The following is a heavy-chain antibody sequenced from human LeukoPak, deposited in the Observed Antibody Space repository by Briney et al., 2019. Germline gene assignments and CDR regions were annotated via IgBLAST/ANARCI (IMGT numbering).Heavy chain of an antibody. CDR1: GYTFTSYY. D-gene: IGHD2-2*01. J-gene: IGHJ4*02. Sequence: GASVKVSCKAFGYTFTSYYMHWVRQAPGQGLEWMGIINPSGGSTSYAQKFQGRVTMTRDTSTGTVYMELSSLRSEDTAVYYCARDLGYCSSTSCYPYFDYWGQGTLVTVSS. CDR3: ARDLGYCSSTSCYPYFDY. V-gene: IGHV1-46*01. CDR2: INPSGGST.